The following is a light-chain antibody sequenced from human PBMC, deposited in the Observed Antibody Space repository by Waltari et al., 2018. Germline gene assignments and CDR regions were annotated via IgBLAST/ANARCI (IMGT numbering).Light chain of an antibody. J-gene: IGKJ2*01. CDR2: WAS. Sequence: DIVMTQSPDSLAVSLGERATINCKSSQSVFHTNNKNYLAWYQQKPGQPPNHLIYWASTRESGVPDRLSGSGSGTDFTLAISSLQAEDVAVYYCQQYYSTPNTFGQGTKVDIK. CDR3: QQYYSTPNT. CDR1: QSVFHTNNKNY. V-gene: IGKV4-1*01.